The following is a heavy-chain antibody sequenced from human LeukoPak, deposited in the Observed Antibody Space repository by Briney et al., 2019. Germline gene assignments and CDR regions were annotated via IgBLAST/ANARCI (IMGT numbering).Heavy chain of an antibody. CDR3: TSRGTVAGNDY. CDR1: GFTFSGSA. D-gene: IGHD6-19*01. CDR2: IRSKANSYAT. V-gene: IGHV3-73*01. Sequence: PGRSLRLSCAASGFTFSGSAMHWVRQASGKGLEWVGRIRSKANSYATAYAASVKGRFTISRDDSKNTAYLQMNSLKTEDTAVYYCTSRGTVAGNDYWGQGTLVTVSS. J-gene: IGHJ4*02.